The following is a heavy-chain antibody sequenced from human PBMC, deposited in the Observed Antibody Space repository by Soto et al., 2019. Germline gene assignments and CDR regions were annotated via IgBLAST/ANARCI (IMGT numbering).Heavy chain of an antibody. CDR3: ARGPDWLLNY. Sequence: QVQLVQSGAEVKKPGASVKVSCKDSGYTFTRYGISWVRQAPGQRLEGMGWISAFNGNTNYAQKLQGRVTMTTNTSTRTAYTELRSLRSDDTAVYYCARGPDWLLNYWGQGTLVTGS. J-gene: IGHJ4*02. CDR1: GYTFTRYG. CDR2: ISAFNGNT. V-gene: IGHV1-18*01. D-gene: IGHD3-9*01.